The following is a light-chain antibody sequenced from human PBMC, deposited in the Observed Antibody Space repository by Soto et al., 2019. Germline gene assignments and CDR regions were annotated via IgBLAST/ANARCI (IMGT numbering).Light chain of an antibody. Sequence: EIVLTQSPGTLSLSPGERATLSCRASQSVSSIFLAWYQQKFGQAPRLLIYGASSRATGIPDRFSGSGSGTDFTLTISRLEPEDFAVYYCQQYGSSPRTFGQGTRLEI. V-gene: IGKV3-20*01. CDR2: GAS. CDR1: QSVSSIF. J-gene: IGKJ5*01. CDR3: QQYGSSPRT.